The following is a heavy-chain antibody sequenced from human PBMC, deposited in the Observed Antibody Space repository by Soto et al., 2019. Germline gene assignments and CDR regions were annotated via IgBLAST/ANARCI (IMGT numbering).Heavy chain of an antibody. V-gene: IGHV1-2*04. Sequence: ASVKVPCKASGYTFTGYYMHWVRQAPGQGLEWMGWINPNSGGTNYAQKFQGWVTMTRDTPISTAYMELSRLRSDDTAVYYCARQAAEAADGYYFDYWGQGTLVTVSS. CDR1: GYTFTGYY. CDR2: INPNSGGT. D-gene: IGHD6-19*01. J-gene: IGHJ4*02. CDR3: ARQAAEAADGYYFDY.